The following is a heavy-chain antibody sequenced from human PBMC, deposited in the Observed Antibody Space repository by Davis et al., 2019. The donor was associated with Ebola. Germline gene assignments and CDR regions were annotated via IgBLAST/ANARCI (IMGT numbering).Heavy chain of an antibody. CDR3: ARDLAASSGAHFFNFGMDV. CDR2: ISGYEDNT. CDR1: GYTFSSYG. V-gene: IGHV1-18*01. D-gene: IGHD6-25*01. Sequence: ASVTVSCKASGYTFSSYGISWVRQAPAQGLEWMGWISGYEDNTNYAPRFQGRITLTKDRVTSTVYMELRSLTSDDTAVYYCARDLAASSGAHFFNFGMDVWGGGTSVAVSS. J-gene: IGHJ6*04.